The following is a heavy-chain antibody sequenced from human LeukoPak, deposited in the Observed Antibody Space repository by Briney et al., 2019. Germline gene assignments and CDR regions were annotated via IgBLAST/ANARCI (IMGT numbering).Heavy chain of an antibody. V-gene: IGHV5-10-1*01. J-gene: IGHJ4*02. Sequence: GESLKISCKGSGYSFTSYWISWVRQMPGKGLEWMGRIDPSDSYTNYSPSFQGHVTISADKSISTAYLQWSSLKASDTVMYYCARHTYYYDSSGHYYFDYWGQGTPVTVSS. CDR3: ARHTYYYDSSGHYYFDY. D-gene: IGHD3-22*01. CDR2: IDPSDSYT. CDR1: GYSFTSYW.